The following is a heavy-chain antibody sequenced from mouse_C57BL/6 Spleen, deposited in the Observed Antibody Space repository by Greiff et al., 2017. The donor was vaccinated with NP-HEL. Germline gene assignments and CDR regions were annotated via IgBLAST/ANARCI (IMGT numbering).Heavy chain of an antibody. V-gene: IGHV1-55*01. D-gene: IGHD2-5*01. CDR2: IYPGSGST. Sequence: QVQLQQPGAELVKPGASVQMSCQASGYTFTSYWITWVKQRPGQGLEWIGDIYPGSGSTNYNEKFKSKATLTVDTSSSPAYMQLSSLTSEDSAVYYCARDRDSNYDYWGQGTTLTVSS. CDR1: GYTFTSYW. J-gene: IGHJ2*01. CDR3: ARDRDSNYDY.